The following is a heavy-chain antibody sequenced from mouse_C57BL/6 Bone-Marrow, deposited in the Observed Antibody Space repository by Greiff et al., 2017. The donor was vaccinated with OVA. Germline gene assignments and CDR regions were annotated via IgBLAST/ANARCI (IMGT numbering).Heavy chain of an antibody. D-gene: IGHD2-1*01. V-gene: IGHV3-6*01. J-gene: IGHJ1*03. CDR3: ARYGNDWYFDV. CDR1: GYSITSGYY. Sequence: EVKLMESGPGLVKPSQSLSLTCSVTGYSITSGYYWNWIRQFPGNKLEWMGYISYDGSNNYNPSLKNRISITRDTSKNQFFLKLNSVTTEDTATYYCARYGNDWYFDVWGTGTTVTVSS. CDR2: ISYDGSN.